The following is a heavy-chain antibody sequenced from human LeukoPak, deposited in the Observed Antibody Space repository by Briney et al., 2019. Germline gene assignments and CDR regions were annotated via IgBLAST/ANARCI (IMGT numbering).Heavy chain of an antibody. V-gene: IGHV4-39*01. Sequence: PSETLSLTCTVSGGSISSSSYYWGWIRQPPGKGLEWIGSIYYSGSTYYNPSLKSRVTISVDTSKNQFSLKLSSVTAADTAVYYCARRTWIPSTYYFDYWGQGTLVTVSS. CDR2: IYYSGST. J-gene: IGHJ4*02. CDR3: ARRTWIPSTYYFDY. CDR1: GGSISSSSYY. D-gene: IGHD5-12*01.